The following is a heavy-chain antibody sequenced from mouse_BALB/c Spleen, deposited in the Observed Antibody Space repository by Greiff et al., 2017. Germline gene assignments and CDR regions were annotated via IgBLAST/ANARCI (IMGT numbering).Heavy chain of an antibody. J-gene: IGHJ4*01. D-gene: IGHD2-1*01. CDR1: GDSITSGY. CDR2: ISYSGST. CDR3: ARWLLWPYAMDY. V-gene: IGHV3-8*02. Sequence: EVKLMESGPSLVKPSQTLSLTCSVTGDSITSGYWNWIRKFPGNKLEYMGYISYSGSTYYNPSLKSRISITRDTSKNQYYLQLNSVTTEDTATYYCARWLLWPYAMDYWGQGTSVTVSS.